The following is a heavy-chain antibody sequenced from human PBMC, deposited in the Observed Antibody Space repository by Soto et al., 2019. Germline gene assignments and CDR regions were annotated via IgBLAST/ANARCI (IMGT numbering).Heavy chain of an antibody. CDR2: IYYSGRT. J-gene: IGHJ2*01. CDR1: GYSISNNNW. Sequence: QVQLQESGPGLVKPSDTLSLTCVVSGYSISNNNWWGWIRQPPGKGLEWIGYIYYSGRTYYNPSLESRVTRSGDPSKNQFSMTLTSVTAVDTAMYYCARKQEGNYWYFDPGGRGTLVTVSS. V-gene: IGHV4-28*01. CDR3: ARKQEGNYWYFDP.